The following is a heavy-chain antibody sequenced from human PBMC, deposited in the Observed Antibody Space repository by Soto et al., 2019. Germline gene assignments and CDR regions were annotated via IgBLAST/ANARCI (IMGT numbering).Heavy chain of an antibody. CDR1: GFTFGDYA. V-gene: IGHV3-49*03. CDR2: IRSKAYGGTT. J-gene: IGHJ4*02. Sequence: GGSLRLSCTASGFTFGDYAMSWFRQAPGKGLEWVGFIRSKAYGGTTEYAASVKGRFTISRDDSKSIAYLQMNSLKTEDTAVYYCTRDSASVYSSSPYYFDYWGQGTLVTVSS. CDR3: TRDSASVYSSSPYYFDY. D-gene: IGHD6-6*01.